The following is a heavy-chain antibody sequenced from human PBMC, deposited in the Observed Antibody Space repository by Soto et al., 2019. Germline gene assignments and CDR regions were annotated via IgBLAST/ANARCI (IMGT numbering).Heavy chain of an antibody. CDR3: ARGDSSSWYLNWFHP. D-gene: IGHD6-13*01. V-gene: IGHV4-61*05. J-gene: IGHJ5*02. Sequence: SETLSLTCTVSGGSIGGSTYYWGWIRQPPGKGLEWIGYSYYSGSTIYNPSLKSRVTISIDTSKKQFSLNLNSVTAADTAVYYCARGDSSSWYLNWFHPWGQGTLVTVSS. CDR1: GGSIGGSTYY. CDR2: SYYSGST.